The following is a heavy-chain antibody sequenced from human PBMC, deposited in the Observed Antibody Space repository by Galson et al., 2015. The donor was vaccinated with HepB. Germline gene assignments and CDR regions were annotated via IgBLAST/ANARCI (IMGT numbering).Heavy chain of an antibody. CDR2: ISGCGGST. CDR1: GFTFSSYA. V-gene: IGHV3-23*01. J-gene: IGHJ4*02. D-gene: IGHD3-3*01. CDR3: AKVRYYDFWSGEFDY. Sequence: SLRLSCAASGFTFSSYAMSWVRQAPGKGLEWVSAISGCGGSTYYADSVKGRFTISRDNSKNTLYLQMNSLRAEDTAVYYCAKVRYYDFWSGEFDYWGQGTLVTVSS.